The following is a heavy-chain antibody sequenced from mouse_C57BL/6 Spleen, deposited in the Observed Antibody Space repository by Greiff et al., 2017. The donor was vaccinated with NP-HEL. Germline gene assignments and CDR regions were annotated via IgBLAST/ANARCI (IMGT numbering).Heavy chain of an antibody. J-gene: IGHJ4*01. CDR3: ARHSSYYSYAMDY. V-gene: IGHV5-15*04. CDR1: GFTFSDYG. D-gene: IGHD2-10*01. Sequence: EVKVEESGGGLVQPGGSLKLSCATSGFTFSDYGMAWVRQAPRKGPEWVAFISNLAYSIYYADTVTGRFTISRENAKNTLYLEMSSLRSEDTAMYYCARHSSYYSYAMDYWGQGTSVTVSS. CDR2: ISNLAYSI.